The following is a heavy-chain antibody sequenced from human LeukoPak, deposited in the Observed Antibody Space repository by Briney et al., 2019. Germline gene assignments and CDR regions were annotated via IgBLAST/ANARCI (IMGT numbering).Heavy chain of an antibody. Sequence: SETLSLTFTVSGGSISSSSYYWGWIRQPPGKGLEWIGSIYYSGSTYYNPSLKSRVTISVDTSKNQFSLKLSSVTAADTAVYYCARHNIYSSSWSYPPNWFDPWGQGTLVTVSS. V-gene: IGHV4-39*07. CDR1: GGSISSSSYY. CDR3: ARHNIYSSSWSYPPNWFDP. D-gene: IGHD6-13*01. J-gene: IGHJ5*02. CDR2: IYYSGST.